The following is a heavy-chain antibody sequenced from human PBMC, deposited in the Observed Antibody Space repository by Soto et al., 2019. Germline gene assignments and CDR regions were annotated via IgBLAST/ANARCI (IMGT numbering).Heavy chain of an antibody. CDR2: IIPIFGTA. CDR1: GGTFSSYA. D-gene: IGHD3-9*01. CDR3: ARVAHYDILTGYYGFDP. Sequence: QVQLVQSGAEVKKPGSSVKVSCKASGGTFSSYAISWVRQAPGQGLEWMGGIIPIFGTANYAQKFQGRVTITADESTSTAYMELSSLRSEDTAVYYCARVAHYDILTGYYGFDPWGQGPLVTVSS. J-gene: IGHJ5*02. V-gene: IGHV1-69*01.